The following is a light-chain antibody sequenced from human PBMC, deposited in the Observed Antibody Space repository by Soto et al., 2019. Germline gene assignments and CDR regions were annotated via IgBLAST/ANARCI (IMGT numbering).Light chain of an antibody. CDR3: QQYNTWPPMYT. CDR2: GAS. Sequence: EIVMTQSPTTLAVSPGERVTLSCRASQSISTNLAWYQQKPGQAPRLLVYGASTRATGIPGRISGTGSGTEFTLTISSLQSEDFAVYYCQQYNTWPPMYTFGQGTKLEIK. CDR1: QSISTN. V-gene: IGKV3-15*01. J-gene: IGKJ2*01.